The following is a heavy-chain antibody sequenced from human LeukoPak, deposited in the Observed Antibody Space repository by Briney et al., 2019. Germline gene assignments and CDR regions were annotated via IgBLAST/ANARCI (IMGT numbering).Heavy chain of an antibody. J-gene: IGHJ4*02. D-gene: IGHD3-10*01. CDR2: IWYDGSNK. CDR1: GFTFSSYG. V-gene: IGHV3-33*01. CDR3: ARGSSGSPPFY. Sequence: GGSLRLSCAASGFTFSSYGMHWVRQAPGKGLEWVAVIWYDGSNKYCADSVKGRFTISRDNSKNTLYLQMNSLRAEDTAVYYCARGSSGSPPFYWGQGTLVTVSS.